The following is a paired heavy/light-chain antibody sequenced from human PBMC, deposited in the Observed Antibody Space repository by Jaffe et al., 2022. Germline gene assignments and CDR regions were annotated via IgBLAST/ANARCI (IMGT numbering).Light chain of an antibody. J-gene: IGKJ1*01. CDR3: MQGTYWPPWT. CDR1: QSLVSRDGNTY. CDR2: KVS. Sequence: DVVMTQSPLSLPVTLGQPASISCRSSQSLVSRDGNTYLNWFQQRPGQSPRRLIYKVSNRDSGVPDRFSGSGSGTDFTLKISRVEAEDVGVYYCMQGTYWPPWTFGQGTKVEIK. V-gene: IGKV2-30*01.
Heavy chain of an antibody. CDR2: INSDGSST. J-gene: IGHJ4*02. Sequence: EVQLVESGGDLVQPGGSLRLSCAASGFTFSNYWMHWVRQVPGKGLVWVSRINSDGSSTSTADSVKGRFTISRDNAKNTVYLQMNSLRVEDTAVYYCVRDSVGEGIDCWGQGTLVTVSS. D-gene: IGHD3-16*01. V-gene: IGHV3-74*01. CDR3: VRDSVGEGIDC. CDR1: GFTFSNYW.